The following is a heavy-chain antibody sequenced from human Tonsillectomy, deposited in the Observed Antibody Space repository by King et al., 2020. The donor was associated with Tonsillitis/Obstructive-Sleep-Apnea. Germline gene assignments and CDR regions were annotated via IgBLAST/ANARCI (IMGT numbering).Heavy chain of an antibody. CDR3: AKLLNYDFWSADSSGDYFDY. V-gene: IGHV3-23*04. CDR2: ISGSGGST. D-gene: IGHD3-3*01. CDR1: GFTFSSYA. J-gene: IGHJ4*02. Sequence: VQLVESGGGLVQPGGSLRLSCAASGFTFSSYAMSWVRQAPGKGLEWVSAISGSGGSTYYADSVKGRFTISRDNSKNTLYLQMNSLRAEDTAVYYCAKLLNYDFWSADSSGDYFDYWGQGTLVTVSS.